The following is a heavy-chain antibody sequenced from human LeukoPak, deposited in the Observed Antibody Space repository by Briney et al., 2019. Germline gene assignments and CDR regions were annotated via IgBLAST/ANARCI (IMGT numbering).Heavy chain of an antibody. Sequence: PSETLSLTCTVPGGSISSGGYYWSWIRQPPGKGLEWIGYIYYSGSTNYNPSLKSRVTISVDTSKNQFSLKLSSVTAADTAVYYCAREGRYGDHFDYWGQGTLVTVSS. J-gene: IGHJ4*02. CDR2: IYYSGST. CDR3: AREGRYGDHFDY. V-gene: IGHV4-61*08. D-gene: IGHD4-17*01. CDR1: GGSISSGGYY.